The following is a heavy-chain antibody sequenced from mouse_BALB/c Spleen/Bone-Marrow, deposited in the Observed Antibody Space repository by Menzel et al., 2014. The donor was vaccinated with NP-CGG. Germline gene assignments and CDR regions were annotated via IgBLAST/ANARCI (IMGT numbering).Heavy chain of an antibody. CDR2: INPYNDGT. D-gene: IGHD3-2*01. Sequence: VQLQQSGPELVKPGASVKMSCKASGYTFTSYVMHWVKQKPGRGLEWIGYINPYNDGTEYNEKFKGKATLTSDKSSSTAYMELSSLTSEDSAVCYCARPRQLGLPYYFDYWGQGTTLTVSS. V-gene: IGHV1-14*01. CDR1: GYTFTSYV. CDR3: ARPRQLGLPYYFDY. J-gene: IGHJ2*01.